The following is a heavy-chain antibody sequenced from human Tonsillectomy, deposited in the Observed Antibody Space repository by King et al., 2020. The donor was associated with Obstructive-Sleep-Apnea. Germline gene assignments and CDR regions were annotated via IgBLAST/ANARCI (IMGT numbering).Heavy chain of an antibody. CDR1: GFTFSSYA. J-gene: IGHJ4*02. CDR3: ARDLSSGWTYYFDY. CDR2: ISYDGSNK. D-gene: IGHD6-19*01. V-gene: IGHV3-30*04. Sequence: VRLVESGGGVVQPGRSLRLSCAASGFTFSSYAMHWVRQAPGKGLEWVAVISYDGSNKYYADSVKGRFTISRDNSKNTLYLQMNSLRAEDTAVYYCARDLSSGWTYYFDYWGQGTLVTVSS.